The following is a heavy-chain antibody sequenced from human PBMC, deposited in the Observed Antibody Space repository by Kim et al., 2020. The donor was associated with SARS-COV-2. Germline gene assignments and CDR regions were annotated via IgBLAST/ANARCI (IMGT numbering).Heavy chain of an antibody. J-gene: IGHJ4*02. Sequence: STNYNPSHKSRFTISVDTSKNQFSLKLSSVTAADTAVYYCARDGQLGVDYWGQGTLVTVSS. CDR3: ARDGQLGVDY. D-gene: IGHD5-18*01. CDR2: ST. V-gene: IGHV4-59*01.